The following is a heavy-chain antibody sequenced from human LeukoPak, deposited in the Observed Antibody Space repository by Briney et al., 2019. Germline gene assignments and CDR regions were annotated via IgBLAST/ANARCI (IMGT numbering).Heavy chain of an antibody. CDR3: VRGRYSSGWFKDKNWFDP. CDR2: IYHSGTT. J-gene: IGHJ5*02. V-gene: IGHV4-30-4*07. D-gene: IGHD6-19*01. Sequence: PSETLSLTCAVSGVAISRGGYAWNWIRQPPGKGLEWIAYIYHSGTTYYNPSLKSRATISVDTSKNQFSLKLSSVTAADTAAYYCVRGRYSSGWFKDKNWFDPWGQGIPVTVSS. CDR1: GVAISRGGYA.